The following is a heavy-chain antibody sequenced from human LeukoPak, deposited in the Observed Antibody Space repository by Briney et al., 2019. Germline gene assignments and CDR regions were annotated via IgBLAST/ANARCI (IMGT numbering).Heavy chain of an antibody. V-gene: IGHV4-59*01. J-gene: IGHJ6*04. CDR2: IYYSGST. CDR1: GGSISSYY. CDR3: ARDFTYGSGSLDV. D-gene: IGHD3-10*01. Sequence: SETLSLTCTVSGGSISSYYWSWIRQPPGKGLEWIGYIYYSGSTNYNPSPKRRVTISVDTSKNQFSLKLSSVTAADTAVYYCARDFTYGSGSLDVWGKGTTVTISS.